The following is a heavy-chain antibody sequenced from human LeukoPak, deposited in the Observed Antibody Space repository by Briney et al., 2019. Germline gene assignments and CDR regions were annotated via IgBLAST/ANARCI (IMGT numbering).Heavy chain of an antibody. V-gene: IGHV1-69*13. CDR2: IIPIFGTA. Sequence: SVKVSCKASGGTFSSYTISWVRQAPGQGLEWMGGIIPIFGTANYAQKFQGRVTITADESTSTAYMELSSLRSEDTAVYYCASALKFSSWYRGIPSKYFQHWGQGTLVTVSS. CDR3: ASALKFSSWYRGIPSKYFQH. D-gene: IGHD6-13*01. CDR1: GGTFSSYT. J-gene: IGHJ1*01.